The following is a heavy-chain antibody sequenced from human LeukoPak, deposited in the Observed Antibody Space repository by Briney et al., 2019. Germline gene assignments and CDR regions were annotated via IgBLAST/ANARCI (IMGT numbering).Heavy chain of an antibody. CDR2: IIPISGTT. V-gene: IGHV1-69*15. CDR3: ARKLRLGGNWFDP. CDR1: GGIFTSYA. J-gene: IGHJ5*02. D-gene: IGHD1-26*01. Sequence: SVTVSCKTSGGIFTSYAITWVRQAPGQGLEWMGKIIPISGTTNYAQKFQGRVTFTADESTSTAYMELSSLRSEDTALYYCARKLRLGGNWFDPWGQGTLVTVSS.